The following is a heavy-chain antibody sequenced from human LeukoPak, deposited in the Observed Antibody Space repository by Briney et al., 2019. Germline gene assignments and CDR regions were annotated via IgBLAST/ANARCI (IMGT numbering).Heavy chain of an antibody. D-gene: IGHD2-15*01. V-gene: IGHV4-39*01. Sequence: SETLSLTCTVSGGSIISSDYHWGWVRQPPGKGLEWIGTISYSGNTDYNPSLRSRVTISVDTSNNQFSLRLGSVTAADTAVYHCARHCCSGPAKRVFDIWGQGTTVTVSS. CDR2: ISYSGNT. CDR3: ARHCCSGPAKRVFDI. J-gene: IGHJ3*02. CDR1: GGSIISSDYH.